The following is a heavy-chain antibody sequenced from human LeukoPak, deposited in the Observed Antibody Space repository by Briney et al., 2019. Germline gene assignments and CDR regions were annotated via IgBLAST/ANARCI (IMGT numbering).Heavy chain of an antibody. Sequence: SVKVSCKASGGTFSSYAISWVRQAPGQGLEWMGRIIPIFGIANYAQKFQGRVTITADKSTSTAYMELSSLRSEDTAVYYCARDQKSYDSSGYDPWGQGTLVTVSS. CDR1: GGTFSSYA. CDR3: ARDQKSYDSSGYDP. V-gene: IGHV1-69*04. CDR2: IIPIFGIA. D-gene: IGHD3-22*01. J-gene: IGHJ5*02.